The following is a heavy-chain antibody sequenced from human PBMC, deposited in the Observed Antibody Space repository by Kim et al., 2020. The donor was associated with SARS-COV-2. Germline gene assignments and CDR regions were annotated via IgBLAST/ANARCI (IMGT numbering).Heavy chain of an antibody. CDR1: GYSFTSYW. J-gene: IGHJ4*02. D-gene: IGHD3-10*01. CDR3: AREESIITMVRGVIKGFFDY. Sequence: GESLKISCKGSGYSFTSYWIGWVRQMPGKGLEWMGIIYPGDSDTRYSPSFQGQVTISADKSISTAYLQWSSLKASDTAMYYCAREESIITMVRGVIKGFFDYWGQGTLVTVSS. V-gene: IGHV5-51*01. CDR2: IYPGDSDT.